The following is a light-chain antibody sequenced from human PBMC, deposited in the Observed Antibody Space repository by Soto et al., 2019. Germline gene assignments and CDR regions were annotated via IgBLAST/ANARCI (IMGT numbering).Light chain of an antibody. J-gene: IGKJ1*01. CDR3: QQRSNWPWT. CDR1: QSVSNY. V-gene: IGKV3-11*01. Sequence: EIVLTQSTDTLSLSPGERATLSCRASQSVSNYLMWYQQKPGQAPRLLIYDASKRATGIPARFSGSGSGTDFTLTISSLEPEDFAVYYCQQRSNWPWTFGQGTKVEIK. CDR2: DAS.